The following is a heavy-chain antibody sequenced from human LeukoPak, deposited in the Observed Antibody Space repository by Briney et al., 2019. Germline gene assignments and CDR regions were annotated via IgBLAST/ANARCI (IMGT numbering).Heavy chain of an antibody. V-gene: IGHV3-21*01. J-gene: IGHJ3*02. Sequence: GGSLRLSCAASGFTFTSYWMSWVRQAPGKGLEWVSSISSSSSYIYYADSVKRRFTTTRDNAKNSLYLQMNSLRAEDTAVYYCARVDNSSEAFDIWGQGTMVTVSS. D-gene: IGHD2/OR15-2a*01. CDR1: GFTFTSYW. CDR3: ARVDNSSEAFDI. CDR2: ISSSSSYI.